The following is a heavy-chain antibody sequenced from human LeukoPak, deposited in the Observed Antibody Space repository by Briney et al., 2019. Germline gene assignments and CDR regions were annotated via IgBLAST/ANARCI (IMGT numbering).Heavy chain of an antibody. Sequence: GGSLRLSCAASGFTFSDSAMHWVRQTSGKGVEWVGRIRSKANSYATVYAASVKGSFTISRDDSKNTAYLQMNSLKTEDTAVYYCTRGSPNWFDPWGQGTLVTVSS. CDR2: IRSKANSYAT. CDR1: GFTFSDSA. CDR3: TRGSPNWFDP. V-gene: IGHV3-73*01. J-gene: IGHJ5*02.